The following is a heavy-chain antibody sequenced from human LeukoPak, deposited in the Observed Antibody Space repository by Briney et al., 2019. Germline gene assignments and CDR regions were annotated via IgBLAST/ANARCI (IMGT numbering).Heavy chain of an antibody. Sequence: SETLSLTCTVSGGSISSGDYYWSWIRQPPEKGLEWIGYIYYSGSTYYNPSLKSRVTISVDTSKNQCSLKLSSVTAADTAVYYCARDSQDGYYYYGMDVWGQGTTVTVSS. CDR2: IYYSGST. CDR1: GGSISSGDYY. CDR3: ARDSQDGYYYYGMDV. V-gene: IGHV4-30-4*01. J-gene: IGHJ6*02. D-gene: IGHD4-17*01.